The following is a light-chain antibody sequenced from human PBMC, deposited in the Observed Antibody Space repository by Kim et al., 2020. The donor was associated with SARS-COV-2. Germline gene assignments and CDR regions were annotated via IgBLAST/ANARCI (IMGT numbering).Light chain of an antibody. J-gene: IGKJ1*01. V-gene: IGKV1-5*03. CDR3: QQYNSYPWT. CDR2: KAS. Sequence: ASVGDRVTITCRASQSISGWLAWYQQKPGKAPKLLIYKASSSESGAPSRFSGSGSGTEFTLTVSSLQPDDFATYHCQQYNSYPWTFGQGTKVDIK. CDR1: QSISGW.